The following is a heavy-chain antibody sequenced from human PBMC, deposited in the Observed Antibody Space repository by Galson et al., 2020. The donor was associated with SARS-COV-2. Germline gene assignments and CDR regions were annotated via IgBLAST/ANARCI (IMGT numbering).Heavy chain of an antibody. Sequence: GGSLRLSCAASGLTFSNSAMSWVRQAPGKGLAYVSSLTSSGGTTYYIDSVKGRFTISRDTSKNILYLQMDSLSAEDTAVYYCARNFGGNGPNWFDSWGQGTLVTVSS. CDR3: ARNFGGNGPNWFDS. CDR1: GLTFSNSA. D-gene: IGHD2-21*01. V-gene: IGHV3-23*01. J-gene: IGHJ5*01. CDR2: LTSSGGTT.